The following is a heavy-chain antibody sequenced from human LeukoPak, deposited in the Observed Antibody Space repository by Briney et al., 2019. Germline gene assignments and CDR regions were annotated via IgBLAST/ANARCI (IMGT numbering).Heavy chain of an antibody. J-gene: IGHJ4*02. CDR3: ARSLGDSSGCH. CDR1: GFTCSSYA. V-gene: IGHV3-30*04. CDR2: ISYDGSNK. D-gene: IGHD6-19*01. Sequence: GGSLRLSCAASGFTCSSYAKHWVRQAPGKGLEWVAVISYDGSNKYYADSVKGRFTISRDNSKNTLYLQMNSLRAEDTAVYYCARSLGDSSGCHWGQGTLVTVSS.